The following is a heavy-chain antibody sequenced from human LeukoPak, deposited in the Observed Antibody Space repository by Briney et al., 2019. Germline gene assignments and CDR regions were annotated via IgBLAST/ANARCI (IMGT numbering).Heavy chain of an antibody. D-gene: IGHD2-15*01. J-gene: IGHJ4*02. CDR1: GFTFSSYS. V-gene: IGHV3-48*02. CDR3: ARDCGSCYSIYFDY. CDR2: ISSSSSTI. Sequence: GGSLRLSRAASGFTFSSYSMNWVRQAPGKGLEWVSYISSSSSTIYYADSVKGRFTISRDNAKNSLYLQMNSLRDEDTAVYYCARDCGSCYSIYFDYWGQGTLVTVSS.